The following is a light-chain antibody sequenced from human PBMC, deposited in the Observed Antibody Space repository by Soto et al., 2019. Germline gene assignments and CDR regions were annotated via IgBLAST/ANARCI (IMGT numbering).Light chain of an antibody. Sequence: NKVSYAPPSLSASNRDRVTITCRASQSIRRYLDWYRQKPGKVPNLLIYSASNLQSGVPSRFSGSGSGTDLTLTISSLQPEDVATYYGQRNYNAPLTFGGGTKVDIK. CDR3: QRNYNAPLT. J-gene: IGKJ4*01. V-gene: IGKV1-27*01. CDR1: QSIRRY. CDR2: SAS.